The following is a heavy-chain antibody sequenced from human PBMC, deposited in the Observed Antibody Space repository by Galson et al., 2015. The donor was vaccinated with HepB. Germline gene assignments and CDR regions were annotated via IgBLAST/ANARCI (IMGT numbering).Heavy chain of an antibody. J-gene: IGHJ5*02. Sequence: SVKVSCKASGYTFTSYGISWVRQAPGQGLEWMGWISAYNGNTNYAQKLQGRVTMTTDTSTSTAYMELRSLRSDDTAVYYCARDYTYYYDSSGYYYNWFDPWGQGTLVTVSS. D-gene: IGHD3-22*01. V-gene: IGHV1-18*01. CDR3: ARDYTYYYDSSGYYYNWFDP. CDR2: ISAYNGNT. CDR1: GYTFTSYG.